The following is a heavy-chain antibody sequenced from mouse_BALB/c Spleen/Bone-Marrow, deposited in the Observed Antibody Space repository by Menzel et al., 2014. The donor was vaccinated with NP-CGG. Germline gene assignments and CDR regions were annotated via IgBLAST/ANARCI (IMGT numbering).Heavy chain of an antibody. CDR1: GYAFTNYS. V-gene: IGHV1S135*01. CDR3: ARELSRAMDY. CDR2: IDPYSGGT. D-gene: IGHD2-12*01. Sequence: EVQLQQSGPELVKPGASVKVSCKASGYAFTNYSMFWVKQSHGKSLEWIGYIDPYSGGTNYNQKFKGKATLTVDKSSSTAYMHLNSLTSEDSAVYYCARELSRAMDYWGQGNSVTVSS. J-gene: IGHJ4*01.